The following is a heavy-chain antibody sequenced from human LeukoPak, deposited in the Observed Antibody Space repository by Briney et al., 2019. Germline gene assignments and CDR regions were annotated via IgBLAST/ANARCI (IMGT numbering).Heavy chain of an antibody. J-gene: IGHJ4*02. V-gene: IGHV3-48*03. CDR2: ISSSGSYR. D-gene: IGHD3-10*01. CDR3: ATDSYVSGSYYRLFY. Sequence: GGSLRLSCAASGFTFSSYELNWVRQAPGKGLEGVSYISSSGSYRYYADSVNGRFTISRDNAKNTLYLQMNNLRAEDTAIYYCATDSYVSGSYYRLFYWGQGTLVTVSS. CDR1: GFTFSSYE.